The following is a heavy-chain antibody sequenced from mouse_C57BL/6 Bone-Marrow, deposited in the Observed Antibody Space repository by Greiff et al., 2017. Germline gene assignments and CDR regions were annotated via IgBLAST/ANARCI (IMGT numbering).Heavy chain of an antibody. CDR3: AICCSSYVDWYFDV. Sequence: QVQLQQPGAELVKPGASVKLSCKASGYTFTSYWMHWVKQRPGQGLEWIGMIHPNSGSTNYNEKFKSKATLTVDKSSSTAYMQLSSLTSADSAVYYCAICCSSYVDWYFDVWGTGTTVTVSS. V-gene: IGHV1-64*01. J-gene: IGHJ1*03. CDR2: IHPNSGST. D-gene: IGHD1-1*01. CDR1: GYTFTSYW.